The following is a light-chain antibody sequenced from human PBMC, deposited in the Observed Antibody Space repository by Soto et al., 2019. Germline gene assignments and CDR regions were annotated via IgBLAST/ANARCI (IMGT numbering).Light chain of an antibody. CDR3: QQYDNWPRT. CDR1: QSVSSN. Sequence: EIVLPQSPVTLSVSPGERLTLSCRASQSVSSNLAWYQQKPGQATRLLIFGASFRAAGIPARFSGTGSGTEFTFTIGSLQTEDFTVYYCQQYDNWPRTFGQGTKVDIK. CDR2: GAS. V-gene: IGKV3-15*01. J-gene: IGKJ1*01.